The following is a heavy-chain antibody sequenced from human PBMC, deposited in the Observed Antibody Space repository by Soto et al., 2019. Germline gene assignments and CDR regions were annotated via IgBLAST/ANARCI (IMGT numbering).Heavy chain of an antibody. CDR3: AKDRSIWSTHQDFDY. D-gene: IGHD6-13*01. Sequence: EVQLLQSGGGLVQPGGSLGLSCTASGFTFGRHAMTWVRQAPGKGLEWVSTISGSGGSTYYADSVKGRFTISRDNSKNILYLHMNSLRAEDTAIYYGAKDRSIWSTHQDFDYWGHGTLVTVSS. V-gene: IGHV3-23*01. CDR2: ISGSGGST. J-gene: IGHJ4*01. CDR1: GFTFGRHA.